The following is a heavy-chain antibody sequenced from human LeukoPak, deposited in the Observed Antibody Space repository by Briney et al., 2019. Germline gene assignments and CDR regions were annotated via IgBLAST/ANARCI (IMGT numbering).Heavy chain of an antibody. CDR2: ISDYNGIT. V-gene: IGHV1-18*01. Sequence: GASVKVSCKASGYTFTNYGIIWVRQAPGQGLEWMGWISDYNGITNYAQTFQGRVTMTTDTSTSTAYMELRSLRSDDTGVYYCARYSYGLYYFDSWGQGTLVTVSS. J-gene: IGHJ4*02. CDR3: ARYSYGLYYFDS. D-gene: IGHD5-18*01. CDR1: GYTFTNYG.